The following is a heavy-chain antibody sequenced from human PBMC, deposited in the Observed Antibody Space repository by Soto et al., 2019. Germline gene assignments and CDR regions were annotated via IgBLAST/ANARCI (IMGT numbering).Heavy chain of an antibody. D-gene: IGHD3-22*01. Sequence: VGSVRLSCAASGFTFSSYWMSWVRQAPGKGLEWVANIKQDGSEKYYVDSVKGRFTISRDNAKNSLYLQMNSLRAEDTAVYYCARESYYYDSSGYYDAFDIWGQGTMVTVSS. CDR3: ARESYYYDSSGYYDAFDI. CDR1: GFTFSSYW. CDR2: IKQDGSEK. V-gene: IGHV3-7*01. J-gene: IGHJ3*02.